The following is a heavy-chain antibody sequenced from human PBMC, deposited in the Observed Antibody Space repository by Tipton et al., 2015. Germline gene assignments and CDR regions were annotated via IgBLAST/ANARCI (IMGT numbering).Heavy chain of an antibody. CDR3: AREGSSWYFGVY. J-gene: IGHJ4*02. CDR1: GGSISSGHW. V-gene: IGHV3-20*04. Sequence: LSLTCAVSGGSISSGHWWTWVRQVPGKGLEWVAGIDWNGGRTSYADSVKGRFIISRDNAQNSLFLQMNSLTAEDTAFYYCAREGSSWYFGVYWGQGTLVSVSS. CDR2: IDWNGGRT. D-gene: IGHD6-13*01.